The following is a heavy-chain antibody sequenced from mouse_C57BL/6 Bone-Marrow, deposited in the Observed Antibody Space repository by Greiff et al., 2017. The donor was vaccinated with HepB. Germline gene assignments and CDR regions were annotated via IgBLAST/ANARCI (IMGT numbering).Heavy chain of an antibody. CDR1: GYTFTDYN. CDR2: INPNNGGI. D-gene: IGHD1-1*01. J-gene: IGHJ1*03. Sequence: EVQLQQSGPELVKPGASVKMSCKASGYTFTDYNMHWVKQSHGKSLEWMGYINPNNGGISYNQKFKGKATLTVNKSASTAYMELRSLTSEDAAVYYCARITTVVPWYFDVWGTGTTVTVSS. V-gene: IGHV1-22*01. CDR3: ARITTVVPWYFDV.